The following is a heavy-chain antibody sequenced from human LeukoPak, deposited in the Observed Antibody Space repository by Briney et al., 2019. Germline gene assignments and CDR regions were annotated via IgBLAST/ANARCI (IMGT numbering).Heavy chain of an antibody. J-gene: IGHJ4*02. CDR1: GFTFSSYA. D-gene: IGHD3-22*01. Sequence: EGSLRLSCAASGFTFSSYAMSWVRQAPGKGLEWVSAISGSGGSTYYADSVKGRFTISRDNSKNTLYLQMNSLRAEDTAVYYCAKGGLRLGYYYDSSGYYYVYFDYWGQGTLVTVSS. V-gene: IGHV3-23*01. CDR2: ISGSGGST. CDR3: AKGGLRLGYYYDSSGYYYVYFDY.